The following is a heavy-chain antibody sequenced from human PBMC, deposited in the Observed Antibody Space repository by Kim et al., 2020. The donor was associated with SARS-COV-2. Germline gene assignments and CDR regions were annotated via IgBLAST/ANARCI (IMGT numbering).Heavy chain of an antibody. V-gene: IGHV4-59*08. D-gene: IGHD3-22*01. Sequence: SETLSLTCTVSGGSISSYYCSWIRQPPGKGLEWIGYIYYSGSTNYNPSLKSRVTISVDTSKNQFSLKLSSVTAADTAVYYCARQNRHYYDSSGYFSTFRVGYFDYWGQGTLVTVSS. CDR3: ARQNRHYYDSSGYFSTFRVGYFDY. CDR1: GGSISSYY. CDR2: IYYSGST. J-gene: IGHJ4*02.